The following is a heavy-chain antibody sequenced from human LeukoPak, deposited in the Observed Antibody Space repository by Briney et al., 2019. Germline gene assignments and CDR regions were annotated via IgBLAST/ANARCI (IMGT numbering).Heavy chain of an antibody. J-gene: IGHJ4*02. CDR2: INHSGST. CDR1: GVSFSGYY. D-gene: IGHD4-17*01. CDR3: ARDLQDGVPTAY. V-gene: IGHV4-34*01. Sequence: PSETLSLTCAVYGVSFSGYYWSWIRQPPGKGLEWIGEINHSGSTNYNPSLKSRVTISVDTSKNQFSLKLSSVTAADTAVYYCARDLQDGVPTAYWGRGTLVIVS.